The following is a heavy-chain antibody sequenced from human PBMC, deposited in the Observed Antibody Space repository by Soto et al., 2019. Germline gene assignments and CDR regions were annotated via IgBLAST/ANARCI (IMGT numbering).Heavy chain of an antibody. Sequence: QVQLVQSGAEVKEPWASVKVSCKASGYTFTDYGVNWVRQAPGQGLEWMGWISTYNGNTNYAHKVQDRVTMTIDTSTSTAYMELRSLTFDDTAVYYCARVPTPNDGDSDKNNWFDHWGQGTLVTVSS. CDR3: ARVPTPNDGDSDKNNWFDH. V-gene: IGHV1-18*04. CDR1: GYTFTDYG. D-gene: IGHD4-17*01. CDR2: ISTYNGNT. J-gene: IGHJ5*02.